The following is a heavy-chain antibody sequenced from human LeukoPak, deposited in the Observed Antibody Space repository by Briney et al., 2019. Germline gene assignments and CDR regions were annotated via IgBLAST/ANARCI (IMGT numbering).Heavy chain of an antibody. CDR3: AGDRHAYSGTDY. Sequence: PSETLSLTCTVSGAXVSSGSYFWSWIRQPPGKGLEWIGYISNTGSTNYNPSLKSRVTISADTSNNHFSLRLSSVTAADTAVYYCAGDRHAYSGTDYWGQGTLVTVSS. J-gene: IGHJ4*02. CDR2: ISNTGST. CDR1: GAXVSSGSYF. D-gene: IGHD1-26*01. V-gene: IGHV4-61*03.